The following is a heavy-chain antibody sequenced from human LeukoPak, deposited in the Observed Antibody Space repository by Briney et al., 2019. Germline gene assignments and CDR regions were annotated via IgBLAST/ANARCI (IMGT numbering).Heavy chain of an antibody. Sequence: PGGSLRLSCAASGFTFDDYTMHWVRQAPGKGLEWVSLISWDGGTTYYADSVKGRFTISRDNSKNSLYLQMNSLRSEDTALYYCAKGLWFGNLLYLDYWGQGTLVTVSS. CDR3: AKGLWFGNLLYLDY. D-gene: IGHD3-10*01. J-gene: IGHJ4*02. CDR1: GFTFDDYT. V-gene: IGHV3-43*01. CDR2: ISWDGGTT.